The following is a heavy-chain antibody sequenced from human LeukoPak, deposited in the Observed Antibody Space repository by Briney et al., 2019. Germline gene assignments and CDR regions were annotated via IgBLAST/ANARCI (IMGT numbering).Heavy chain of an antibody. CDR3: AELGITMIGGV. CDR1: GFGLSGSG. V-gene: IGHV3-48*01. D-gene: IGHD3-10*02. CDR2: ISVSGGII. J-gene: IGHJ6*04. Sequence: GGSPRLSCVASGFGLSGSGMTWVRQAPGKGLEWISYISVSGGIIYYADSVRGRFTISRDNAKNSLFLQMNSLRAEDTAVYYCAELGITMIGGVWGKGTTVTISS.